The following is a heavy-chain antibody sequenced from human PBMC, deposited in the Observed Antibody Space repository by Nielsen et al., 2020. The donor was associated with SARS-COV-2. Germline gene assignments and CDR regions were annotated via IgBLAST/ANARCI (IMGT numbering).Heavy chain of an antibody. CDR3: AEKLGSSSSWNDAFDI. D-gene: IGHD6-13*01. Sequence: GGSLRLSCAASGFTFSSYAMSWVRQAPGKGLEWVSAISGSGGSTYYADSVKGRFTISRDNSKNTLYLQMNSLRAEDTAVYYCAEKLGSSSSWNDAFDIWGQGTMVTVSS. V-gene: IGHV3-23*01. J-gene: IGHJ3*02. CDR1: GFTFSSYA. CDR2: ISGSGGST.